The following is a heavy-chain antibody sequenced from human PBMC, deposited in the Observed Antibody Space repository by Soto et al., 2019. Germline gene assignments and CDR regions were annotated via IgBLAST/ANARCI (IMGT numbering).Heavy chain of an antibody. D-gene: IGHD3-10*01. V-gene: IGHV4-4*07. CDR2: IYSSGGT. CDR1: GGPMTSYF. J-gene: IGHJ5*02. CDR3: ARAGGVRAPFDP. Sequence: SETLSLTCTVSGGPMTSYFWHWLRQPAGKGLEWIGRIYSSGGTIYNASLESRLTLSLDVSTNQFSLSLSSVTAADTAMYYCARAGGVRAPFDPWGQGIMVTISS.